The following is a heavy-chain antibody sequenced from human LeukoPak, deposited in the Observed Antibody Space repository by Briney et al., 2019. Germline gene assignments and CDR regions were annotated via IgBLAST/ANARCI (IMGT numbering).Heavy chain of an antibody. D-gene: IGHD2-2*01. J-gene: IGHJ1*01. CDR1: TFSFSRYP. CDR2: ISAGGDGT. V-gene: IGHV3-23*01. Sequence: PGGSLRLSCAASTFSFSRYPMGWVRQAPGKGLEWVSGISAGGDGTYHADPVKGRFTISRDNSKNTLFLQMNNLRAEDTAVYYCAKVSVVPAAHAEYFQYWGQGTLVTVSS. CDR3: AKVSVVPAAHAEYFQY.